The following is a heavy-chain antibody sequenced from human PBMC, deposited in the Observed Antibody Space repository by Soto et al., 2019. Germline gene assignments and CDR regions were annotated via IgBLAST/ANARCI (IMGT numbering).Heavy chain of an antibody. CDR1: GFTFSSYA. J-gene: IGHJ4*02. D-gene: IGHD3-22*01. CDR3: ASPYYYDSSGYSGIFDY. CDR2: ISYDGSNK. V-gene: IGHV3-30-3*01. Sequence: GGSLRLSCAASGFTFSSYAMHWVRQAPGKGLEWVAVISYDGSNKYYADSVKGRFTISRDNSKNTLYLQMNSLRAEDTAVYYCASPYYYDSSGYSGIFDYWGQGTLVTVSS.